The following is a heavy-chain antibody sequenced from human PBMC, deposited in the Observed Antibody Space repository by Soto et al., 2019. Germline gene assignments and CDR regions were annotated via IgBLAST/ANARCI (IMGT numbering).Heavy chain of an antibody. Sequence: GGSLRLSCAASGFTFSSYSMNWVRQAPGKGLEWVSSISSSSYIYYADSVKGRFTISRDNAKNSLYLQMNSLRAEDTAVYYCARDYYDYIWGSYPDRGDAFDIWGQGTMVTVSS. V-gene: IGHV3-21*01. J-gene: IGHJ3*02. CDR3: ARDYYDYIWGSYPDRGDAFDI. D-gene: IGHD3-16*02. CDR1: GFTFSSYS. CDR2: ISSSSYI.